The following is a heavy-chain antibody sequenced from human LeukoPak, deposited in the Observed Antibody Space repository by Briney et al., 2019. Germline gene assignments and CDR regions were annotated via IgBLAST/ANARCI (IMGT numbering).Heavy chain of an antibody. CDR2: VDCRGST. CDR1: GGSISSNY. CDR3: TRSPGPTPYYFDY. Sequence: PSETLSLTCTVSGGSISSNYWSWIRQPPGKGLEWIGNVDCRGSTNYNPSLKSRVTISLDSSKIQISLKLSSVTAEDTAVYYCTRSPGPTPYYFDYWGQGTLVSVSS. J-gene: IGHJ4*02. V-gene: IGHV4-59*01. D-gene: IGHD4-23*01.